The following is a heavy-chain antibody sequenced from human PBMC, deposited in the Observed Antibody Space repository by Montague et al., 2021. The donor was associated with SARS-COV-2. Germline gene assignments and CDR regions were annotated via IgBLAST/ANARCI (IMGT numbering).Heavy chain of an antibody. CDR1: GGSMNSYY. V-gene: IGHV4-59*12. CDR3: AKHAYYFDSRGYNYTDAFNV. J-gene: IGHJ3*01. Sequence: SETLSLTCIVSGGSMNSYYWSWIRQPPGKRLEWIGYIYYSGSTKYNPSFKSRVAISVDTSKNNFSLNLTSVTAADTAVYYCAKHAYYFDSRGYNYTDAFNVWGQGTMVTVSS. D-gene: IGHD3-22*01. CDR2: IYYSGST.